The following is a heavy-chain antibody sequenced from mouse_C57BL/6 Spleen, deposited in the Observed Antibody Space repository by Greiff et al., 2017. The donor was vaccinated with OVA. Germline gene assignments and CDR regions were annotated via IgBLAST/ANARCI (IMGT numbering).Heavy chain of an antibody. V-gene: IGHV1-80*01. D-gene: IGHD2-5*01. CDR1: GYAFSSYW. CDR3: AREGSNYGYFDV. J-gene: IGHJ1*03. Sequence: QVQLKQSGAELVKPGASVKISCKASGYAFSSYWMNWVKQRPGKGLEWIGQIYPGDGDTNYNGKFKGKATLTADKSSSTAYMQLSSLTSEDSAVYFCAREGSNYGYFDVWGTGTTVTASS. CDR2: IYPGDGDT.